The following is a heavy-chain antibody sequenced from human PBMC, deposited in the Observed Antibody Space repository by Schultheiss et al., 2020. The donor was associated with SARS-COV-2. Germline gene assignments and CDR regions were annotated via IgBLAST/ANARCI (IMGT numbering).Heavy chain of an antibody. CDR2: IYTSGST. CDR3: ARCPLWFGSLYYYGMDV. CDR1: GGSISSYY. J-gene: IGHJ6*02. V-gene: IGHV4-4*07. D-gene: IGHD3-10*01. Sequence: SETLSLTCTVSGGSISSYYWSWIRQPAGKGLEWIGRIYTSGSTNYNPSLKSRVTMSVDTSKNQFSLKLSSVTAADTAVYYCARCPLWFGSLYYYGMDVWGQGTTVTVSS.